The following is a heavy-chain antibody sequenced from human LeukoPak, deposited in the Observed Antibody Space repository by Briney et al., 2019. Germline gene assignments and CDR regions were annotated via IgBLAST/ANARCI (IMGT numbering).Heavy chain of an antibody. D-gene: IGHD1-26*01. J-gene: IGHJ4*02. CDR3: ARGQTIVGATGDF. CDR1: GGSISSSSYY. V-gene: IGHV4-39*01. Sequence: SETLSLTCTVSGGSISSSSYYWGWIRQPPGKGLEWIGSISYSGSTYYKSSLKSRVTISVDTSKNQFSLKLSSVTAADTAVYYCARGQTIVGATGDFWGQGTLVTVSS. CDR2: ISYSGST.